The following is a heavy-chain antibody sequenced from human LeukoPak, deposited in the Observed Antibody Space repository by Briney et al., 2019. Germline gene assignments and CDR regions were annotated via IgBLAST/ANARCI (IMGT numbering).Heavy chain of an antibody. CDR3: ARGGATRPDY. V-gene: IGHV3-48*01. Sequence: GGSLRLSCAASGFTFSSYGMNWVRQTPGKGLEWVSYISSFSSTISYADSVKGRFTISRDNAKNSLYLQMNSLRAEDTAAYYCARGGATRPDYWGQGTLVTVSS. CDR1: GFTFSSYG. CDR2: ISSFSSTI. J-gene: IGHJ4*02. D-gene: IGHD6-6*01.